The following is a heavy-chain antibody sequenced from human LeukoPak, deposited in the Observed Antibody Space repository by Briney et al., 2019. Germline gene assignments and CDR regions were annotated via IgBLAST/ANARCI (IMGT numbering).Heavy chain of an antibody. V-gene: IGHV1-24*01. D-gene: IGHD3-10*01. Sequence: ASVKVSCKISGYTLNEVSIHWVRQAPGQGLEWMGGFDPEDAETVSAQKFQGRVTMTEDTSTDTAYMELSILRSDDTAVYYCASATRWESGGFDYWGQGTLVTVSS. J-gene: IGHJ4*02. CDR2: FDPEDAET. CDR3: ASATRWESGGFDY. CDR1: GYTLNEVS.